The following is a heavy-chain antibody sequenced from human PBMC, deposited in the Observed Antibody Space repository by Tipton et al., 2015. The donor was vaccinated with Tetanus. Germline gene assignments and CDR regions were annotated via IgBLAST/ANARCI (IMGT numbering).Heavy chain of an antibody. CDR3: AKDVNWNLRYFQH. J-gene: IGHJ1*01. V-gene: IGHV3-9*01. Sequence: SLRLSCAASGFKFDDYGMHWVRQAPGKGLEWVSGITWNSGNFAYADSVKGRLTISRDNAKSSLYLQMNSLRAEDTAVYYCAKDVNWNLRYFQHWDQGTVVTVSS. CDR2: ITWNSGNF. CDR1: GFKFDDYG. D-gene: IGHD1-1*01.